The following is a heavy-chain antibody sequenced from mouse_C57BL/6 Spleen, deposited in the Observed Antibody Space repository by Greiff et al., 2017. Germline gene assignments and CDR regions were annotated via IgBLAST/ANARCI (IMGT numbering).Heavy chain of an antibody. CDR3: ARGGYGSSYGFAY. D-gene: IGHD1-1*01. Sequence: EVQLVESEGRLVQPGSSMKLSCTASGFTFSDYYMAWVRQVPEKGLEWVANINYDGSSTYYLDSLKSRFIISRDNAKNILYLQMSSLKSEDTATYYCARGGYGSSYGFAYWGQGTLVTVSA. CDR1: GFTFSDYY. J-gene: IGHJ3*01. V-gene: IGHV5-16*01. CDR2: INYDGSST.